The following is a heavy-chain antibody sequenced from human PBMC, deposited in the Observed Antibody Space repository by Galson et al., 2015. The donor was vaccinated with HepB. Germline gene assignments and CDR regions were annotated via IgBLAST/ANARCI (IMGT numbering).Heavy chain of an antibody. V-gene: IGHV3-30*18. Sequence: SLRLSCAASGFTFSRYGMHWVRQAPGKGLEWVAVISYDGSNKYYADSVKGRFTISRDNSKNTLYLQMNSLRAEDTAVYYCAKDRLGHLDYWGQGTLVTVSS. CDR1: GFTFSRYG. CDR3: AKDRLGHLDY. J-gene: IGHJ4*02. CDR2: ISYDGSNK. D-gene: IGHD6-19*01.